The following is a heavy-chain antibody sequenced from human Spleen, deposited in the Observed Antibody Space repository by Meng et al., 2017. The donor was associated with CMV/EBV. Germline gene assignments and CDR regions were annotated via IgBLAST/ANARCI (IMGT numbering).Heavy chain of an antibody. J-gene: IGHJ6*02. CDR1: GFTFDDYA. CDR2: ISWNSGSI. D-gene: IGHD6-25*01. CDR3: AKDIGDMEQRLTPGYYYYGMDV. Sequence: SLKISCAASGFTFDDYAMHWVRQAPGKGLEWVSGISWNSGSIGYADSVKGRFTISRDNAKNSLYLQMNSLRAEDTALYYCAKDIGDMEQRLTPGYYYYGMDVWGQGTTVTVSS. V-gene: IGHV3-9*01.